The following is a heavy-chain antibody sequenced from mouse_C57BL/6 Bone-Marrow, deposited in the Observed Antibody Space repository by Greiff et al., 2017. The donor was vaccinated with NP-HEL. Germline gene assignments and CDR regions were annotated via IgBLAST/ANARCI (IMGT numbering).Heavy chain of an antibody. CDR3: AKDWRVRRDDYAMGY. V-gene: IGHV1-54*01. J-gene: IGHJ4*01. Sequence: QVQLQQSGAELVRPGTSVKVSCKASGYAFTNYFIEWVKQRHGQGLEWIGVFNPDSGGTNYNEKLKGKATLTADKSASTVYMQLRSLTSEDSAVYFCAKDWRVRRDDYAMGYWGQGTSVTVSS. CDR1: GYAFTNYF. D-gene: IGHD2-14*01. CDR2: FNPDSGGT.